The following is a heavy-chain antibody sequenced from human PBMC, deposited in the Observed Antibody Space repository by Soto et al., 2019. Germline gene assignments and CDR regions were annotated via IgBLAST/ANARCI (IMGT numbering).Heavy chain of an antibody. CDR3: ARFYYDSSGYLPSPYYYYYGMDV. CDR2: ISHSGNT. Sequence: SETLSLTCTVSGVPVSSGSNHWSRIRQPPGKGVEWIGYISHSGNTDYSSSLESRAIISIDTSNNQFSLKLSSVTAADTAVYYCARFYYDSSGYLPSPYYYYYGMDVWGQGTTVTVSS. V-gene: IGHV4-61*01. CDR1: GVPVSSGSNH. D-gene: IGHD3-22*01. J-gene: IGHJ6*02.